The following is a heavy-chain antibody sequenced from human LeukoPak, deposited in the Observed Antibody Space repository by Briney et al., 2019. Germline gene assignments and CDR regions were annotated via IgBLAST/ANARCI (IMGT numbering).Heavy chain of an antibody. V-gene: IGHV4-4*07. CDR3: ARDGRGYYDSSGYYNPNAFDI. D-gene: IGHD3-22*01. J-gene: IGHJ3*02. Sequence: SETLSLTCTVSGGSISSYYWSWIRQPAGKGLEWIGRIYTSGSTNYNPSLKSRVTMSVDTSKNQFSLKLSSVTAADTAVYYCARDGRGYYDSSGYYNPNAFDIWGQGQWSPSLQ. CDR2: IYTSGST. CDR1: GGSISSYY.